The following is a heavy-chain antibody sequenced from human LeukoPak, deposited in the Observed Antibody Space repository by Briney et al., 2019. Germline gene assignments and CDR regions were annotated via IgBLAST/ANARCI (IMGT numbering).Heavy chain of an antibody. Sequence: PGASLRLSCAASGFTFSSYAMSWVRQAPGKGLEWVSAISGSGGSTYYADSVKGRFTISRDNSKNTLYLQMNSLRAEDTAVYYCAKGRDLWSGGEKDYWGQGTLVTVSS. CDR3: AKGRDLWSGGEKDY. J-gene: IGHJ4*02. V-gene: IGHV3-23*01. CDR1: GFTFSSYA. CDR2: ISGSGGST. D-gene: IGHD3-3*01.